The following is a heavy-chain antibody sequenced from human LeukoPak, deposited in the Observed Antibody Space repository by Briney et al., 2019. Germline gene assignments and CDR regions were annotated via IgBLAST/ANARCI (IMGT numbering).Heavy chain of an antibody. V-gene: IGHV4-59*01. CDR1: GGSISSYY. CDR2: IYNSGST. CDR3: ARDRGPPDPDSSSWYGDAFDI. Sequence: TTSETLSLTCTVSGGSISSYYWSWIRQPPGKGLEWIGYIYNSGSTNYNPSLKSRVTISVDTSKNQFSLRLSSVTAADTAVYYCARDRGPPDPDSSSWYGDAFDIWGQGTMVTVSS. D-gene: IGHD6-13*01. J-gene: IGHJ3*02.